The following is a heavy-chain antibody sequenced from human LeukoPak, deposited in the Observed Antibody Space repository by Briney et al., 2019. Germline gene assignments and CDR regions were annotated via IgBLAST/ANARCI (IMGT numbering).Heavy chain of an antibody. CDR3: ASQANTAMVTSG. V-gene: IGHV3-20*04. D-gene: IGHD5-18*01. Sequence: GGSLRLSCAASGFTFDDYGMSWVRQAPGKGLEWVSGINWNGGSTGYADSAKGRFTISRDNAKNSLYLQMNSLRAEDTAVYYCASQANTAMVTSGWGQGTLVTVSS. CDR2: INWNGGST. CDR1: GFTFDDYG. J-gene: IGHJ4*02.